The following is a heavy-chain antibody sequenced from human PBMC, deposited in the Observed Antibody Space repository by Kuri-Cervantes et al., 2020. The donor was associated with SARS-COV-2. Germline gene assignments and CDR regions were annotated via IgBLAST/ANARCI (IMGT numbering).Heavy chain of an antibody. V-gene: IGHV4-59*02. CDR3: ARLGATKGSYYYGVDV. Sequence: SETLSLTCTVSGGSVSGYYWTWMRQPPGKGLEWIGNIHYSGSTNYNTSLDSRVTISVDTSKNQLSLRLSSVTAADTAVYYCARLGATKGSYYYGVDVWGQGTTATVSS. CDR1: GGSVSGYY. CDR2: IHYSGST. J-gene: IGHJ6*02. D-gene: IGHD1-26*01.